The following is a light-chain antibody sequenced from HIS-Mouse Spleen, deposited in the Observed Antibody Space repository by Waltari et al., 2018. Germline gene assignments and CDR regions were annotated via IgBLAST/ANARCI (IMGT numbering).Light chain of an antibody. J-gene: IGKJ1*01. Sequence: DIQMTQSPSSLSASVGDSVTITCRASQSISSYLNWYQQKPGKAPKLLIYAASNLQSGVPSRFNGSGSGTDFTLTISRLQPEDFATYYCQQSYSTPRTFGQGTKVEIK. CDR3: QQSYSTPRT. CDR1: QSISSY. CDR2: AAS. V-gene: IGKV1-39*01.